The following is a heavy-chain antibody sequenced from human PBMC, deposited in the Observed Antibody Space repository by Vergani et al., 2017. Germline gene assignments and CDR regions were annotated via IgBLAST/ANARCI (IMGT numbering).Heavy chain of an antibody. CDR2: IVRNYGVK. CDR3: VKDNDYDADGPFDL. D-gene: IGHD3-16*01. J-gene: IGHJ2*01. CDR1: GFTFQAFA. V-gene: IGHV3-9*01. Sequence: VEAGGGLVQPGGSLRLSCTASGFTFQAFAFLWVRQVPGRGLEWVSGIVRNYGVKNGNSFEGRFSISRDNAKKAVFLQMNNLRHEDTALYFCVKDNDYDADGPFDLWGRGTLVTVSS.